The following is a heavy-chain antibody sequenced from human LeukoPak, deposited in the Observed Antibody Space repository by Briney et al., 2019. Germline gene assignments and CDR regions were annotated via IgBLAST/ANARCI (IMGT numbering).Heavy chain of an antibody. V-gene: IGHV7-4-1*02. Sequence: ASVKVSCKASGYTFTSCAMNWVRQAPGQGLEWMGWINTNTGNPTYAQGFTGRFVFSLDTSVSTAYLQISSLKAEDTAVYYCARDYDILTGYGFDPWGQGTLVTVSS. CDR1: GYTFTSCA. CDR3: ARDYDILTGYGFDP. J-gene: IGHJ5*02. D-gene: IGHD3-9*01. CDR2: INTNTGNP.